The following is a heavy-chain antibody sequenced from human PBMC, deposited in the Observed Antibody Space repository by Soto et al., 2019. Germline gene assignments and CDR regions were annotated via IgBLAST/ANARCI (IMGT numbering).Heavy chain of an antibody. V-gene: IGHV3-30*03. CDR3: ARGCSGGTNCFYFDF. CDR1: GFTFGNFG. D-gene: IGHD6-13*01. CDR2: ISSDGSRK. J-gene: IGHJ4*02. Sequence: QVHLVESGGGVVQPGRSLRLSCAASGFTFGNFGTHWVRQAPGKGLEWVADISSDGSRKFYADSVKGRFTISRDNSKNTLYLQMNSLRSEDTAVYFCARGCSGGTNCFYFDFWGQGILVTVSS.